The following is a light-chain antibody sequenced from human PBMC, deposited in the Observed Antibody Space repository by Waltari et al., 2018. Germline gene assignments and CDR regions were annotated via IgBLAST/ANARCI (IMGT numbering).Light chain of an antibody. CDR2: VAS. Sequence: IVLTQSPATLSVSPGEGATVSCRASQSVNINLAWYQQRPAQAPRLLIFVASPRATDIPARFSGSGSGTEFTLTLSNLQSDDIAVYYCQEYNDWPNSLTFGGGTRVELK. J-gene: IGKJ4*01. CDR3: QEYNDWPNSLT. CDR1: QSVNIN. V-gene: IGKV3-15*01.